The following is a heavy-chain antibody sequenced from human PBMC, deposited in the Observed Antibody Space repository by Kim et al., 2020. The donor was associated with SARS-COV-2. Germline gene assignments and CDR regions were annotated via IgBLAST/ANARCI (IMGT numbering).Heavy chain of an antibody. CDR1: GFTLNSYA. Sequence: GGSLRLSCVASGFTLNSYAMTWIRQAPGKGLVWVSRITAYSDIICYADSVKGRFTISRDNSKNTLYLQMNSLRDEDTAMYYCARMDCHESEDYWDQG. D-gene: IGHD2-21*01. V-gene: IGHV3-74*01. CDR3: ARMDCHESEDY. CDR2: ITAYSDII. J-gene: IGHJ4*02.